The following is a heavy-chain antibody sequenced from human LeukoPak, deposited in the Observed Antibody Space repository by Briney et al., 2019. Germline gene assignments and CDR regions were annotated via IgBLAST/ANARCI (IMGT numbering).Heavy chain of an antibody. D-gene: IGHD3-22*01. V-gene: IGHV3-23*01. CDR1: GFTFSSYA. CDR2: ISGSGGST. CDR3: AKPQAGYDSIGYYPYYFDY. Sequence: PGGSLRLPCAASGFTFSSYAMSWVRQAPGKGLEWVSAISGSGGSTYYADSVEGRFTISRDNSKNTLYLQMNSLRAEDTAVYYCAKPQAGYDSIGYYPYYFDYWGQGTLVTVSS. J-gene: IGHJ4*02.